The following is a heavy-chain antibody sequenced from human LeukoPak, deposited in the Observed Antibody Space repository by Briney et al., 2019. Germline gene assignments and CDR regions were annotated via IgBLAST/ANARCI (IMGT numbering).Heavy chain of an antibody. Sequence: GGSLRLSCAASGFIFSDFAMHWVRQAPGKGLNYVSTISSNGISPYYANSVAGRFTISRDSSKNTLFLQMGSLRADDSAVYYCVRAHSIHNYHYGIDVWGHGTTVTVSS. CDR1: GFIFSDFA. CDR3: VRAHSIHNYHYGIDV. CDR2: ISSNGISP. V-gene: IGHV3-64*01. D-gene: IGHD3-3*01. J-gene: IGHJ6*02.